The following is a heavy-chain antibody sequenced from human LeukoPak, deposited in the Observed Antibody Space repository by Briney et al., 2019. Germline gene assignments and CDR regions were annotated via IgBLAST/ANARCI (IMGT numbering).Heavy chain of an antibody. CDR3: ARDFYGSGSYYMNY. CDR2: INTNTGNP. Sequence: ASVKVSRKASGYTFTSYAMNWVRQAPGQGLEWMGWINTNTGNPTYAQGFTGRFVFSLDSSVSTAYLQISSLKAEDTAVYYCARDFYGSGSYYMNYWGQGTQVTVSS. D-gene: IGHD3-10*01. J-gene: IGHJ4*02. V-gene: IGHV7-4-1*02. CDR1: GYTFTSYA.